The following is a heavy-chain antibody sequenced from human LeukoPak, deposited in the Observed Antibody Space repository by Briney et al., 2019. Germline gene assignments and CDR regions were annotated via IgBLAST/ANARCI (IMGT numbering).Heavy chain of an antibody. CDR3: ARDQGDIVVVPAAEFDY. Sequence: ASVKVSCKASGYTFTGYYMHWVRQAPGQGLEWMGWINPNIGGTNCAQKFQGRVTMTRDTSISTAYMELSRLRSDDTAVYYCARDQGDIVVVPAAEFDYWGQGTLVTVSS. CDR2: INPNIGGT. V-gene: IGHV1-2*02. CDR1: GYTFTGYY. J-gene: IGHJ4*02. D-gene: IGHD2-2*01.